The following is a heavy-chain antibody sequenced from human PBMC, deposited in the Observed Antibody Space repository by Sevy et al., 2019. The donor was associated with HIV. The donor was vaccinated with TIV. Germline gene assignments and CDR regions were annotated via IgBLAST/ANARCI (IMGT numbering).Heavy chain of an antibody. Sequence: SETLSLTCTVSGDSISGYYWSWIRQPPGKGLKWIGYIYYNGRTNYNPSLKRRVTISEDTSKNQFSLRLTSVTAADTAVYYCARAWSGYYYAMDVWGQGTTVTVSS. CDR1: GDSISGYY. V-gene: IGHV4-59*01. D-gene: IGHD3-3*01. J-gene: IGHJ6*02. CDR2: IYYNGRT. CDR3: ARAWSGYYYAMDV.